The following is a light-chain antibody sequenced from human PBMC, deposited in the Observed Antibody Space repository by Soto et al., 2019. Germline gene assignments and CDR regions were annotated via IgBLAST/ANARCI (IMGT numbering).Light chain of an antibody. V-gene: IGKV3-15*01. CDR1: QSVSSN. J-gene: IGKJ1*01. CDR3: QQYDNGPWT. Sequence: EIVMTQSPATLSVSPGERATLSCRASQSVSSNLAWYQQKPGQAPRLLIHGSSTRATGFPARFSGSGSGTEVTLTISSLQSEDFAVYYCQQYDNGPWTFGQGTKVEIK. CDR2: GSS.